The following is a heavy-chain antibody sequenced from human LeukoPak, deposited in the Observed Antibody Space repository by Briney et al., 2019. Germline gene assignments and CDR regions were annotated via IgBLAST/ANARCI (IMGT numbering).Heavy chain of an antibody. V-gene: IGHV4-34*01. D-gene: IGHD3-10*01. J-gene: IGHJ4*02. CDR3: ARRYYYGSGSYFFDY. CDR1: GGSFSGYY. CDR2: INHSGST. Sequence: TSETLSLTCAVYGGSFSGYYWSWIRQPPGKGLEWIGEINHSGSTNYNPSLKSRVTISVDTSKNQFSLKLSSVTAADTAVYYCARRYYYGSGSYFFDYWGQGTLVTVSS.